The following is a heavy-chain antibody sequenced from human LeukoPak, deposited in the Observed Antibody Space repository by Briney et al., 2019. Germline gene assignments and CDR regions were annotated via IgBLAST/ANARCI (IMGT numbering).Heavy chain of an antibody. CDR3: ARDKYGGL. V-gene: IGHV3-64*01. CDR1: GFTFSSYA. J-gene: IGHJ3*01. D-gene: IGHD3-16*01. CDR2: ISSNGGST. Sequence: GGSLRLSCAASGFTFSSYAMHWVRQAPGKGLEYVSAISSNGGSTYYANSVKGRFTISRDNSKNTLYLQMGSLRAEDMAVYYCARDKYGGLWGQGTVVTVSS.